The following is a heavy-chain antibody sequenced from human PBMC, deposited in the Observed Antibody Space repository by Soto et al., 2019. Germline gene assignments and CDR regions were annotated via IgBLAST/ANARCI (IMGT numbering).Heavy chain of an antibody. CDR3: VRDRYSSSGWFDP. CDR2: TYYRSRFFS. V-gene: IGHV6-1*01. CDR1: GDSVSRYSAA. D-gene: IGHD3-10*01. Sequence: SQTLSLTCAISGDSVSRYSAAWNWIRQSPSGGLEWLGRTYYRSRFFSDYAESVKSRIIINPDTSKNQFSLQLKSVTPEYTAVYYCVRDRYSSSGWFDPWGQGTPVTVSS. J-gene: IGHJ5*02.